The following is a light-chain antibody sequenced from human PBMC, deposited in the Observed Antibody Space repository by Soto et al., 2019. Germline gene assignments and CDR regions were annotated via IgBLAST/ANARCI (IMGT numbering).Light chain of an antibody. Sequence: DIQMTQSPSSLSASIGDRVTITCRASQNINHYLNWYQKKPGKAPKILIYAASTLQGGVPSRFSGGGSGTDFTLTISGLQPGDIATCYCQQSFNAAGTFGQGT. J-gene: IGKJ1*01. CDR2: AAS. CDR1: QNINHY. V-gene: IGKV1-39*01. CDR3: QQSFNAAGT.